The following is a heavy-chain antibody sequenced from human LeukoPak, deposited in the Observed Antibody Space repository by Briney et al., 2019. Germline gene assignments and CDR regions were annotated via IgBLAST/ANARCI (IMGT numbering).Heavy chain of an antibody. D-gene: IGHD2-15*01. J-gene: IGHJ4*02. CDR3: ARGVLGYCSGGSCYLDY. V-gene: IGHV3-30-3*01. CDR1: GFTSSSYA. Sequence: GRSLRLSCAAAGFTSSSYAMHWRRQAPDKGLEWVAVISYDGSNKYYADSVKGRFTISRDNSKNTLYLQMNSLRAEDTAVYYCARGVLGYCSGGSCYLDYWGQGTLVTVSS. CDR2: ISYDGSNK.